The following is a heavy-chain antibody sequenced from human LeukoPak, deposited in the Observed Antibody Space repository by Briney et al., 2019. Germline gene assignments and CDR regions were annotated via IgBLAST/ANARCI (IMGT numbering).Heavy chain of an antibody. CDR3: ARDLPLLRFLEWCLDY. D-gene: IGHD3-3*01. CDR2: IKQDGSEK. J-gene: IGHJ4*02. V-gene: IGHV3-7*01. CDR1: GFTFSSYW. Sequence: RGSLRLSCAASGFTFSSYWMSWVRQAPGKGLEWVANIKQDGSEKYYVDSVKGRFTISRDNAKNSLYLQMNSLRAEDTAVYYCARDLPLLRFLEWCLDYWGQGTLVTVSS.